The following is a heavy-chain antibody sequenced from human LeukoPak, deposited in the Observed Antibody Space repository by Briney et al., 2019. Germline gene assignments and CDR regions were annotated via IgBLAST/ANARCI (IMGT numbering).Heavy chain of an antibody. CDR1: GGSISSYY. V-gene: IGHV4-4*07. J-gene: IGHJ5*02. CDR3: ARTTFWSGYRQNNWFDP. CDR2: IYTDGST. D-gene: IGHD3-3*01. Sequence: SETLSLTCTVSGGSISSYYWSWIRQPVGKGLEWIGRIYTDGSTNYNPSLKSRVTMSVDTSKNQISLKLSSVTAADTAVYYCARTTFWSGYRQNNWFDPWGQGTLVTVSS.